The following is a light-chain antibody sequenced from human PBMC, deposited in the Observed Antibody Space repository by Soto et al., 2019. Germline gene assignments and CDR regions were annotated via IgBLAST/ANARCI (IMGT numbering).Light chain of an antibody. V-gene: IGKV1-5*03. J-gene: IGKJ1*01. CDR2: KGS. CDR3: QQYNSYSWT. CDR1: QSISSW. Sequence: SVGDRVTITCRASQSISSWLAWYQQKPGKAPKLLIYKGSSLDSGVPARCSGSGSGTEFTPTISSLQPDDYATYYSQQYNSYSWTSGQATKA.